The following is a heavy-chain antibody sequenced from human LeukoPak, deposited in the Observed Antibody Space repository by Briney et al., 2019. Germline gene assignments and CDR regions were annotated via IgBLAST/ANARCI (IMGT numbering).Heavy chain of an antibody. V-gene: IGHV4-34*01. D-gene: IGHD1-26*01. CDR1: GGSFSGDY. CDR3: AREERESWDLRPLDY. J-gene: IGHJ4*02. CDR2: INHSGST. Sequence: SETLSLTCAVYGGSFSGDYWSWIRQPPGKGLEWIGEINHSGSTNYNPSLKSRVTISVDTSKNQFSLKLSSVTAADTAVYYCAREERESWDLRPLDYWGQGTLVTVSS.